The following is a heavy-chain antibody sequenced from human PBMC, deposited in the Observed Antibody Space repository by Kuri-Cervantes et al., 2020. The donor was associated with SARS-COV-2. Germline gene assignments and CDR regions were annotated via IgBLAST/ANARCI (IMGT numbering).Heavy chain of an antibody. V-gene: IGHV4-4*07. CDR1: GGSISSYY. J-gene: IGHJ6*03. D-gene: IGHD3-3*01. CDR2: IYTSGST. Sequence: SETLSLTCTVSGGSISSYYWSWIRQPAGKGLEWIGRIYTSGSTNYNPSLKSRVTMSVDTSKNQFSLKLSSVTAADTAVYYCARQMYDFWSGYLSNDYYYYMDVWGKGTTVTVSS. CDR3: ARQMYDFWSGYLSNDYYYYMDV.